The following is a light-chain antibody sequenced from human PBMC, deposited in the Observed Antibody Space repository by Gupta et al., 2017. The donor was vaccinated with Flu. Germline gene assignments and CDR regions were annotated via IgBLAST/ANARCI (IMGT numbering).Light chain of an antibody. Sequence: PSPLSGSLGERATISCRASQSISSWLAWYQKKPGQAPKLLIYAASRRDTGIPARFTGSGSGTEFTLTISSLQSEDFGFYYCQHYNSCPFTFGHGTKVDIK. CDR1: QSISSW. J-gene: IGKJ3*01. CDR2: AAS. CDR3: QHYNSCPFT. V-gene: IGKV3-15*01.